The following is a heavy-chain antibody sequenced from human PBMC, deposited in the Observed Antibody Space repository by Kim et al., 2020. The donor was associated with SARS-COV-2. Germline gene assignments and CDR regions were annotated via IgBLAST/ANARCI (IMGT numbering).Heavy chain of an antibody. D-gene: IGHD3-22*01. CDR3: GRLKHQFDSSGVTIDS. J-gene: IGHJ4*02. V-gene: IGHV3-30*01. Sequence: DSVKGRFTVARDISKRTLYLQMNSLRVEDTAVYYCGRLKHQFDSSGVTIDSWGQGTLVTVSS.